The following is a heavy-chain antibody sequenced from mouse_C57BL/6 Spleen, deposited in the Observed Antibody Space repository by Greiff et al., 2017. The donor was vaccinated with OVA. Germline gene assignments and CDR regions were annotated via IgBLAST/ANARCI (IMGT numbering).Heavy chain of an antibody. J-gene: IGHJ2*01. CDR3: ARSEDYFDY. V-gene: IGHV1-19*01. CDR2: INPYNGGT. Sequence: VQLKESGPVLVKPGASVKMSCKASGYTFTDYYMNWVKQSHGKSLEWIGVINPYNGGTSYNQKFKGKATLTVDKSSSTAYMELNSLTSEDSAVYYCARSEDYFDYWGQGTTLTVSS. CDR1: GYTFTDYY.